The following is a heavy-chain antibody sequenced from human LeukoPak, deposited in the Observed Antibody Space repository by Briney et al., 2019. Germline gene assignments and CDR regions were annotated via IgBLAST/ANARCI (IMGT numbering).Heavy chain of an antibody. CDR3: AKHPYYQDSLDNWFDP. CDR2: IRYDGSSK. J-gene: IGHJ5*02. D-gene: IGHD3-22*01. V-gene: IGHV3-30*02. CDR1: GFTFSSYG. Sequence: GGSLRLSCAASGFTFSSYGMHWVRQAPGKGLDWVAFIRYDGSSKWYADSVTGRFTISRDNSKKTLYLLMNSLIPEDTAVYYCAKHPYYQDSLDNWFDPWGQGTQVTVSS.